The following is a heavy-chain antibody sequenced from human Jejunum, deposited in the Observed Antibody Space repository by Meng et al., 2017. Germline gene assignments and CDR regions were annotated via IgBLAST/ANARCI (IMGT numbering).Heavy chain of an antibody. D-gene: IGHD6-19*01. CDR3: ARDLSDDSSGWYPSQTET. Sequence: ESLKISCTVSGGSMSSRSYYWGWIRQSPGQGLEWIGSISYSGTTYYNPSLKSRVTISVDMSKNQFSLNLSSVTAADTAIYYCARDLSDDSSGWYPSQTETWGQGTLVTVSS. V-gene: IGHV4-39*07. CDR1: GGSMSSRSYY. J-gene: IGHJ5*02. CDR2: ISYSGTT.